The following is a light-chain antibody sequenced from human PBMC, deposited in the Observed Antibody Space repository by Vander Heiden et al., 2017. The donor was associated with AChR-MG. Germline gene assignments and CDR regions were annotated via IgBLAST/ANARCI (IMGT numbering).Light chain of an antibody. CDR3: QQYNSWPLT. Sequence: ENVITQSPATLSVSPGERATLSCRSSQSVSSSLAWYQQKPGQAPRLLIYGASTRASGVPARFSGSGSGTEFTLTITSLQSEDFAVYYCQQYNSWPLTLGPGTKVEIK. J-gene: IGKJ3*01. CDR2: GAS. CDR1: QSVSSS. V-gene: IGKV3-15*01.